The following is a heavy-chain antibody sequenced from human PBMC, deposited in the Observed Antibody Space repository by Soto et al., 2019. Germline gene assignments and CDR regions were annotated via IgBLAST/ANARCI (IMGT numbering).Heavy chain of an antibody. Sequence: EVHLLESGGGLVQPGGSLRLSCAASGFTFSSYAMSWVRQAPGKGLEWVSAISGSGDSTYFADSVKGRFTISRDNSKNPLYLQMNDLRAEDTAVYYCAKDYGSGPGDWFDPWGQGTLVTVSS. D-gene: IGHD3-10*01. J-gene: IGHJ5*02. CDR1: GFTFSSYA. CDR2: ISGSGDST. CDR3: AKDYGSGPGDWFDP. V-gene: IGHV3-23*01.